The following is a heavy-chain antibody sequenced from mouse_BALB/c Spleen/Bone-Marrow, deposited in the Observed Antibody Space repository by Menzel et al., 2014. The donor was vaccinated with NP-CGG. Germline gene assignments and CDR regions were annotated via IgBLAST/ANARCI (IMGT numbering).Heavy chain of an antibody. CDR2: IDPANGNT. CDR1: GFNIKDTY. D-gene: IGHD1-1*01. J-gene: IGHJ3*01. Sequence: EVKLMESGAELVKPGASVKLSCTASGFNIKDTYMHWVKQRPEQVLEWIGRIDPANGNTKYDPKFQGKATITADTSSNTAYLQLNRLTSADTAVYYGANYYYGSSLFAYWGQGTLVTVSA. V-gene: IGHV14-3*02. CDR3: ANYYYGSSLFAY.